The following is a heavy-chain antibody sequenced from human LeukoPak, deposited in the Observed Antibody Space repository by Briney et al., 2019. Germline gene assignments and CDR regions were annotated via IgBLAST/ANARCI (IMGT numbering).Heavy chain of an antibody. J-gene: IGHJ4*02. CDR1: GGSITSSSY. V-gene: IGHV4-39*01. Sequence: SETLSLTCIVSGGSITSSSYWGWIRQPPGEGLEWIGSIYYSGSTYYNPSLKSRVTISVDTSKNQFSLKLSSVTAADTAVYYCARHHVYSVFDYWGQGTLVTVSS. CDR3: ARHHVYSVFDY. D-gene: IGHD5/OR15-5a*01. CDR2: IYYSGST.